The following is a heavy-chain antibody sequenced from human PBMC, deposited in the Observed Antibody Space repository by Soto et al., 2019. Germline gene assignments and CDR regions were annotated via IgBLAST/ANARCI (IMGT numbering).Heavy chain of an antibody. J-gene: IGHJ4*02. D-gene: IGHD3-16*02. V-gene: IGHV3-30-3*01. Sequence: GGSLRLSCAASGFTFSSYAMHWVRQAPGKGLEWVAVISYDGSNKYYADSVKGRFTISRDNSKNTLYLQMNSLRAEDTAVYYCAREGSMITFGGVIAHPEPYYFDYWGQGTLVTVSS. CDR3: AREGSMITFGGVIAHPEPYYFDY. CDR2: ISYDGSNK. CDR1: GFTFSSYA.